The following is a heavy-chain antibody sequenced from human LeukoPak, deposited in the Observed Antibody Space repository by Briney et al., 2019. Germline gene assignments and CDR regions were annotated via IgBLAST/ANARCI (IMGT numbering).Heavy chain of an antibody. CDR3: ARAGFPTAMAHFDY. Sequence: GGSLRLSCAASGFTFSSYCMSWVRQAPGKGLEWVANIKQDGSEKYYVDSVKGRFTISRDNAKNSLYLQMNSLRAEDTAVYYCARAGFPTAMAHFDYWGQGTLVTVSS. V-gene: IGHV3-7*01. D-gene: IGHD5-18*01. J-gene: IGHJ4*02. CDR1: GFTFSSYC. CDR2: IKQDGSEK.